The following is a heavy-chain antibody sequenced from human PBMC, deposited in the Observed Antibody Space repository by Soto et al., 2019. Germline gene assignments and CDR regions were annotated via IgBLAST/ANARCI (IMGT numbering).Heavy chain of an antibody. V-gene: IGHV3-21*06. CDR1: GFTFTRYS. CDR3: ARESEDLTSNFDY. J-gene: IGHJ4*02. Sequence: EVQLVESGGGLVKPGGSLRLSCAASGFTFTRYSMNWVRQAPGKGLEWVSSISSTTNYIYYGDSMKGRFTISRDNAKNSLSLEMNRLRAEDTAVYYCARESEDLTSNFDYWSQGTLVTVSS. CDR2: ISSTTNYI.